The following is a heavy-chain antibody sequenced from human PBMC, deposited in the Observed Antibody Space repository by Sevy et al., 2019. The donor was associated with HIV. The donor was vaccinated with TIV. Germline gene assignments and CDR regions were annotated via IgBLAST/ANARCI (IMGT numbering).Heavy chain of an antibody. J-gene: IGHJ4*02. CDR1: GFTFSSYS. V-gene: IGHV3-48*01. CDR2: ISSGSSTI. Sequence: GSLRLSCAASGFTFSSYSMNWVRQAPGKGLEWVSYISSGSSTIYYADSVRGRFTISRDNAKNLLYLQMNSLRAEDTAVYYCARDWYSGYWGQGTLVTVSS. CDR3: ARDWYSGY. D-gene: IGHD1-26*01.